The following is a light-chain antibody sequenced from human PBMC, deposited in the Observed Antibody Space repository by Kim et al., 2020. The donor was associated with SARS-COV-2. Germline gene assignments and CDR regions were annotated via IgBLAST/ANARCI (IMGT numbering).Light chain of an antibody. V-gene: IGLV2-14*03. J-gene: IGLJ1*01. CDR1: SGDIGTSNS. CDR3: CSTSNTLDYV. CDR2: DVR. Sequence: GQSLTISCSGTSGDIGTSNSVSWYQQHSGEAPRLIIYDVRDRPSGVSARFSGSKSANMASLTISGLRSEDEADYYCCSTSNTLDYVFGSGTKVTVL.